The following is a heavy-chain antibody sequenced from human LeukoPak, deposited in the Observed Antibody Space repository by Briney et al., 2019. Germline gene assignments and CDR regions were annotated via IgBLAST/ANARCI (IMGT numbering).Heavy chain of an antibody. Sequence: PGGSLRLSCAASGFTFSSYSMNWVRQAPGKGLEWVSSISSSSNYIYYADSVKGRFTISRDNAKNSLYLQMNSLRAEDTAVYYCARDRVYDYDSSGSIYYWGQGTLVTVSS. CDR3: ARDRVYDYDSSGSIYY. CDR1: GFTFSSYS. J-gene: IGHJ4*02. D-gene: IGHD3-22*01. V-gene: IGHV3-21*01. CDR2: ISSSSNYI.